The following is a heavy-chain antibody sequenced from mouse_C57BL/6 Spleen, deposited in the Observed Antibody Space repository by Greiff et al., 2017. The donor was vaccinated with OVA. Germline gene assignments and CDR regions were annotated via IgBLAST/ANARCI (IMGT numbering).Heavy chain of an antibody. V-gene: IGHV1-22*01. D-gene: IGHD2-4*01. CDR2: INPNNGGT. J-gene: IGHJ4*01. CDR3: ARLDDYDGYYYAMDY. CDR1: GYTFTDYN. Sequence: VQLKESGPELVKPGASVKMSCKASGYTFTDYNMHWVKQSHGKSLEWIGYINPNNGGTSYNQKFKGKATLTVNKSSSTAYMELRSLTSEDSAVYYCARLDDYDGYYYAMDYWGQGTSVTVSS.